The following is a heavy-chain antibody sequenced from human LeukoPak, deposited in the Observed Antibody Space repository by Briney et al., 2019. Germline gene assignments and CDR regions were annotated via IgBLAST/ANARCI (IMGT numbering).Heavy chain of an antibody. CDR1: GFTFDDYA. V-gene: IGHV3-9*01. CDR3: AKSRSGYYDSSGPTAYFDY. D-gene: IGHD3-22*01. Sequence: GGSLRLSCAASGFTFDDYAMHWVRQAPGKGLEWVSGISWNSGSIGYADSVKGRFTISRDNAKNSLYLQMNSLRAEDTALYYCAKSRSGYYDSSGPTAYFDYWGQGTLVTVSS. J-gene: IGHJ4*02. CDR2: ISWNSGSI.